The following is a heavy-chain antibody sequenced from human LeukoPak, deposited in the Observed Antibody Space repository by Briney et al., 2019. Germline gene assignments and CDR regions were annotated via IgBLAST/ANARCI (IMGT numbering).Heavy chain of an antibody. Sequence: SVKVSCKASGGTFSSYAISWVRQAPGQGLECMGGIIPIFGTANYAQKFQGRVTITADKSTSTAYMELSSLRSEDTAVYYCARRLERRTGFDYWGQGTLVTVSS. J-gene: IGHJ4*02. D-gene: IGHD1-1*01. CDR2: IIPIFGTA. V-gene: IGHV1-69*06. CDR1: GGTFSSYA. CDR3: ARRLERRTGFDY.